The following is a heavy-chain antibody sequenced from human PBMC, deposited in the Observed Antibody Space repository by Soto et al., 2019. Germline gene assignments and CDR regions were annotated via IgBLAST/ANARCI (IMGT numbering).Heavy chain of an antibody. Sequence: QVQLVQSGAEVKKPGASVRVSCKASGYTFTNYGISWVRQAPGQGLEWMGWVGPYNGNTDHAQNFQGRVTMTTDTSTNTAYMELGSLRSDDTALYYCARWYCSLGSCYTCWHFDLWGRGTLVTFSS. CDR1: GYTFTNYG. CDR3: ARWYCSLGSCYTCWHFDL. V-gene: IGHV1-18*04. D-gene: IGHD2-15*01. J-gene: IGHJ2*01. CDR2: VGPYNGNT.